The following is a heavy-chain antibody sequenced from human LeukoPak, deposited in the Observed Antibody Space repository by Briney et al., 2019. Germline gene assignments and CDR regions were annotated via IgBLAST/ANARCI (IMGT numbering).Heavy chain of an antibody. CDR3: ARQGPDYGDYGGRYNWFDP. J-gene: IGHJ5*02. Sequence: PSETLSLTCTVSGGSISSSSYYWGWIRQPPGKGLGWIGSIYYSGSTYYNPSLKSRVTISVDTSKNQFSLKLSSVTAADTAVYYCARQGPDYGDYGGRYNWFDPWGQGTLVTVSS. CDR2: IYYSGST. D-gene: IGHD4-17*01. V-gene: IGHV4-39*01. CDR1: GGSISSSSYY.